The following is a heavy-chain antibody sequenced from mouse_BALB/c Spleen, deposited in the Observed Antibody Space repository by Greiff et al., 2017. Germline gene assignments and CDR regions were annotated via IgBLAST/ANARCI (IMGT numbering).Heavy chain of an antibody. J-gene: IGHJ4*01. CDR2: IRNKANGYTT. CDR3: ARDRSVNRRYYYAMDY. D-gene: IGHD2-14*01. CDR1: GFTFTDYY. V-gene: IGHV7-3*02. Sequence: EVMLVESGGGLVQPGGSLRLSCATSGFTFTDYYMSWVRQPPGKALEWLGFIRNKANGYTTEYSASVKGRFTISRDNSQSILYLQMNTLRAEDSATYYCARDRSVNRRYYYAMDYWGQGTSVTVSS.